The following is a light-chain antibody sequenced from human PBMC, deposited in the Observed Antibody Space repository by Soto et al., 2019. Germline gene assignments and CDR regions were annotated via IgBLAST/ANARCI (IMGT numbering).Light chain of an antibody. CDR3: VQALQSPPWT. J-gene: IGKJ1*01. CDR2: LGS. V-gene: IGKV2-28*01. Sequence: DVVVTQSPLTLPVTPGETASISCRSSQSLLHSNGYNYLDWYLQKPGQSPQLLSYLGSNRASGVHDRFSGSGSGTDVTLKISRVEAEDVGVYYCVQALQSPPWTFGQGTKVEIK. CDR1: QSLLHSNGYNY.